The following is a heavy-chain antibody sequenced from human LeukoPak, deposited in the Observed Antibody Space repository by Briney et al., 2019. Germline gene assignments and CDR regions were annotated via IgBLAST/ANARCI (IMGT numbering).Heavy chain of an antibody. V-gene: IGHV3-30*02. CDR2: IRYDGSNK. Sequence: PGGSLRLSCAASGFTFSSYGMHWVRQAPGKGLEWVAFIRYDGSNKYYADSVKGRFTISGDNSKNTLYLQMNSLRAEDTAVYYCATDYYDSSGLDIWGQGTMVTVSS. D-gene: IGHD3-22*01. CDR3: ATDYYDSSGLDI. CDR1: GFTFSSYG. J-gene: IGHJ3*02.